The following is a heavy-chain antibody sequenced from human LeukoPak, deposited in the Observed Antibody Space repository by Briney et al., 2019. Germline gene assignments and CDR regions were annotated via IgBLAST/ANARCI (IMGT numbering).Heavy chain of an antibody. CDR2: ISSSSSYI. CDR3: ARELVAATRYFDY. CDR1: GFTFSSYS. V-gene: IGHV3-21*01. J-gene: IGHJ4*02. D-gene: IGHD2-15*01. Sequence: NTGGSLRLSCAASGFTFSSYSMNRVRQAPGKGLEWVSSISSSSSYIYYADSVKGRFTISRDNAKNSLYLQMNSLRAEDTAVYYCARELVAATRYFDYWGQGTLVTVSS.